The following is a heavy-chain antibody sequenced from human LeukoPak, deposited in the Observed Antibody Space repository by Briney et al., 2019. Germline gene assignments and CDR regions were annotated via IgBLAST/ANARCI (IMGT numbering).Heavy chain of an antibody. CDR3: ARGHSSSWSFFDY. V-gene: IGHV3-7*01. D-gene: IGHD6-13*01. J-gene: IGHJ4*02. Sequence: GGSLRLSCAASGFTFSSFWMTWVRQAPGKGLECVASIKQDGSGEYYVDSVKGRFTISRDNAKNSLYLQMNSLRAEDTAVYYCARGHSSSWSFFDYWGRGILVTVSS. CDR2: IKQDGSGE. CDR1: GFTFSSFW.